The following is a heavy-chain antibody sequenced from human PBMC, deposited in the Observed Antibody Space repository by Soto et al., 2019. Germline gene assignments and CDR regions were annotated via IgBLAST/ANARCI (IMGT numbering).Heavy chain of an antibody. J-gene: IGHJ4*02. CDR1: GFTFSSFG. V-gene: IGHV3-33*08. Sequence: GGSLRLSCAASGFTFSSFGFHWVRQAPGGGLEWVALIWYDGSKTYYADFVKGRFTISRDDSKNTLFLEMNSLRAEDTAEYYCARDLGSTNYYFDYWGLGTLVTVSS. D-gene: IGHD6-25*01. CDR3: ARDLGSTNYYFDY. CDR2: IWYDGSKT.